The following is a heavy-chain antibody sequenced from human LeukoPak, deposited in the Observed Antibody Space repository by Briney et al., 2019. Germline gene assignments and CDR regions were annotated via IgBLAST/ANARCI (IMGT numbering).Heavy chain of an antibody. V-gene: IGHV3-7*04. J-gene: IGHJ4*02. CDR2: IKEDGSAK. D-gene: IGHD5-12*01. Sequence: GGSLSLSCAASGFTFSRYWMSWARQAPGKGLEWVANIKEDGSAKYSVDSVKGRFTISRDNAKNTLYLQKNSSGAQDTAVYYCARDSPGYGAYDLGWGQGTLVTVSS. CDR1: GFTFSRYW. CDR3: ARDSPGYGAYDLG.